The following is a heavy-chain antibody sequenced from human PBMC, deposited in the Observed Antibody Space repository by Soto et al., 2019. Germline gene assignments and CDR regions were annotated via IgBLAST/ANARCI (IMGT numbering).Heavy chain of an antibody. D-gene: IGHD7-27*01. CDR3: AITPWADCYGMDV. Sequence: GGSLRLSCAASGFTFSSYAMSWVRQAPGKGLEWVSAISGSGGSTYYADSVKGRFTISRDNSKNTLYLQMNSLRAEDTAVYYCAITPWADCYGMDVWGQGTTVTVSS. CDR1: GFTFSSYA. J-gene: IGHJ6*02. CDR2: ISGSGGST. V-gene: IGHV3-23*01.